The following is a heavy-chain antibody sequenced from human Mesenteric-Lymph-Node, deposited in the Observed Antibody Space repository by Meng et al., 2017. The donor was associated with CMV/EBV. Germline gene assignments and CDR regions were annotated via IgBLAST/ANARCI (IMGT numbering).Heavy chain of an antibody. J-gene: IGHJ6*02. CDR1: GFISNRYR. V-gene: IGHV3-23*03. CDR2: IYSGGSST. CDR3: AKERGYGMDV. Sequence: GESLKISCAASGFISNRYRMHWVRQAPGKGQEWVSVIYSGGSSTYYADSVKGRFTISRDNSKNTLYLQMNSLRAEDTAVYYCAKERGYGMDVWGQGTTVTVSS.